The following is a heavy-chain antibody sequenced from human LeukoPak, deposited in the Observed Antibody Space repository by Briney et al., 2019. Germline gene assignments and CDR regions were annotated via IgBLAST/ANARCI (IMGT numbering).Heavy chain of an antibody. V-gene: IGHV4-34*01. CDR2: INHSGST. CDR1: GGSFSGYY. D-gene: IGHD2-15*01. Sequence: KASETLSLTCAVYGGSFSGYYWSWIRQPPGKGLEWIGEINHSGSTNYSPSLKSRVTISVDTSKNQFSLKLSSVTAADTAVYYCASGSSVVVADKQTLSFDYWGQGTLVTVSS. J-gene: IGHJ4*02. CDR3: ASGSSVVVADKQTLSFDY.